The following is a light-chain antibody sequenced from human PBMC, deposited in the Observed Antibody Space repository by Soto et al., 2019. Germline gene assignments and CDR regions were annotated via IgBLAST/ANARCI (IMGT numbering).Light chain of an antibody. V-gene: IGKV1-39*01. CDR1: QTISTY. J-gene: IGKJ2*01. CDR3: QQSLGIPYT. CDR2: AAS. Sequence: DIQMTQSPSSLSASVGDRVTITCRASQTISTYLNWYQQKPGKAPKLLIYAASTLQSGVPSRFIGSRSGTDFTLTINSLQPEDFATYYCQQSLGIPYTFGQGTKQEIQ.